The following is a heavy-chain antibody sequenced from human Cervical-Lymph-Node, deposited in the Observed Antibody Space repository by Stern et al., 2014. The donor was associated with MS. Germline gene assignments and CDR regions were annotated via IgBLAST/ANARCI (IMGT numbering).Heavy chain of an antibody. Sequence: VQLVQSGAEVRKPGESLEISCKSSGYTFTNYWIAWVRQMPGKGLEWMGIIYPDDSDTRYSPSFQGRVPISADKSLTTAYLQWSRLRASDTAMYYCARPLQMASLEGLYLWGQGNPVIVS. V-gene: IGHV5-51*01. J-gene: IGHJ5*02. D-gene: IGHD5-24*01. CDR3: ARPLQMASLEGLYL. CDR2: IYPDDSDT. CDR1: GYTFTNYW.